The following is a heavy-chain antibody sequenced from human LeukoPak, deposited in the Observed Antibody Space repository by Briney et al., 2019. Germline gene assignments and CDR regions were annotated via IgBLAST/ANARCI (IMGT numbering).Heavy chain of an antibody. CDR1: GGSISSGGYS. D-gene: IGHD2-2*01. Sequence: SQTLSLTCAVSGGSISSGGYSWSWIRQPPGKGLEWIGYIYYSGSTNYNPSLKSRVTISVDTSKNQFSLKLSSVTAADTAVYYCARHTPVGCSSTSCYARWTYYYYYGMDVWGQGTTVTVSS. CDR3: ARHTPVGCSSTSCYARWTYYYYYGMDV. J-gene: IGHJ6*02. CDR2: IYYSGST. V-gene: IGHV4-30-4*07.